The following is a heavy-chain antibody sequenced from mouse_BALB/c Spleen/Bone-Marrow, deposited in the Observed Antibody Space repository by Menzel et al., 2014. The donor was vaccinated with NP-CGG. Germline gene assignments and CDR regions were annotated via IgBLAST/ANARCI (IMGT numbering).Heavy chain of an antibody. CDR1: GDSITSGY. CDR2: ISYSGST. Sequence: VQLKESGPSLVKPSQTLSLPCSVTGDSITSGYWNWIRKFPGNKLEYMGYISYSGSTYYNPSLKSRISITRDTSKNXYYLQLNSVTTEDTATYYCASPLITTVVAPFAYWGQGTLVTVSA. CDR3: ASPLITTVVAPFAY. V-gene: IGHV3-8*02. J-gene: IGHJ3*01. D-gene: IGHD1-1*01.